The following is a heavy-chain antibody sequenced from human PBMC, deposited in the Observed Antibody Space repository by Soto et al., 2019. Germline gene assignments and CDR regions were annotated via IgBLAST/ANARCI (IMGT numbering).Heavy chain of an antibody. D-gene: IGHD2-21*02. CDR2: INAGNGNT. CDR1: GYTFTSYA. J-gene: IGHJ4*02. V-gene: IGHV1-3*05. Sequence: QVQLVQSGAEEKKPGASVKVSCKASGYTFTSYAMHWVRQAPGQRLEWMGWINAGNGNTKYSQKFQGRVTITRDTXXXXXXXXXXXLXSXXXXXXXXARSIVVVTALDYWGQGTLVTVSS. CDR3: ARSIVVVTALDY.